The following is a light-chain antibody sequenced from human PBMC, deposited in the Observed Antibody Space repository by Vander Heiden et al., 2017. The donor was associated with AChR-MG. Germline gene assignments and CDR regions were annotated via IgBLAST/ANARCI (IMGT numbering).Light chain of an antibody. CDR1: QDISNY. J-gene: IGKJ3*01. V-gene: IGKV1-33*01. Sequence: DIQMTQSPSSLSASVGDRVTITCQASQDISNYLNWYQQKPGKAPKLLIYDASNLETGVPSRFSGSGSGTDFTFTISSLQPEDIATYYCQQYDNLRGGFDPGTKVDIK. CDR3: QQYDNLRGG. CDR2: DAS.